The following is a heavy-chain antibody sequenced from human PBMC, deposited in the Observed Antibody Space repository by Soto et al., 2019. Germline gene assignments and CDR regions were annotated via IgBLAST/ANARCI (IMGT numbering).Heavy chain of an antibody. CDR1: GGTFSSYA. D-gene: IGHD3-22*01. CDR3: ATDSSGYPHDAFDI. V-gene: IGHV1-69*06. CDR2: IIPIFGET. J-gene: IGHJ3*02. Sequence: SVKVSCKASGGTFSSYAISWVRQAPGQGLEWMGGIIPIFGETIYAQKFQGRVTMTEDTSTDTAYMELSSLRSEDTAVYYCATDSSGYPHDAFDIWGQGTMVTVSS.